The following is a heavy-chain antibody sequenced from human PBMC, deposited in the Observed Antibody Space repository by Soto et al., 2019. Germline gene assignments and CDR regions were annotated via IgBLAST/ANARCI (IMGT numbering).Heavy chain of an antibody. CDR1: GYTFTGYY. Sequence: GASVKVSCKASGYTFTGYYMHWVRQAPGQGLEWMGWINPNSGGTIYAQKFQDRVTMTTDTSTSTAYMELRSLRSDDTAMYYCARTGDNYYYFDCWGQGTPVTVSS. J-gene: IGHJ4*02. D-gene: IGHD1-1*01. V-gene: IGHV1-2*02. CDR2: INPNSGGT. CDR3: ARTGDNYYYFDC.